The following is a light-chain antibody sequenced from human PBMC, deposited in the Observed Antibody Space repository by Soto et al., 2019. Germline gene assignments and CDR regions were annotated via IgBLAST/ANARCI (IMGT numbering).Light chain of an antibody. Sequence: QSALTQPPSVSGAPGQTATISCTGSPSNIGAGFDVHWYQQLPGTAPKVLIYGNSYRPSGVPDRFSASKSGTSASLAITGLQAEDEAEYYCQSYDRSLSGYVVFGGGTKLTVL. J-gene: IGLJ2*01. CDR1: PSNIGAGFD. CDR2: GNS. CDR3: QSYDRSLSGYVV. V-gene: IGLV1-40*01.